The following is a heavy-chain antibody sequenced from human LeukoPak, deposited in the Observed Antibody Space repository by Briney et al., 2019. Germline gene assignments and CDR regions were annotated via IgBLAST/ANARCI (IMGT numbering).Heavy chain of an antibody. V-gene: IGHV3-23*01. CDR2: ISGSGGST. D-gene: IGHD3-3*01. CDR3: AKPLGDYDFWSGYSNDAFDI. CDR1: GFTFSTYW. Sequence: GGSLRLSCVGSGFTFSTYWMSWVRQAPGKGLEWVSAISGSGGSTYYADSVKGRFTISRDNSKNTLYLQMNSLRAEDTAVYYCAKPLGDYDFWSGYSNDAFDIWGQGTMVTVSS. J-gene: IGHJ3*02.